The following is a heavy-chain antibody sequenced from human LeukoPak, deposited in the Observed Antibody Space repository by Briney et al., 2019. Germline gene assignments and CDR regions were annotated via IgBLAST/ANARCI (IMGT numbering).Heavy chain of an antibody. Sequence: SVKVSCKASGGTFSSYAISWVRQAPGQGLEWMGGIIPIFGTANYAQKFQGRVTITADESTSTAYMELSSLRSEDTAVYYCARESGYCSSTSCVHPNWFDPWGQGPWSPSPQ. D-gene: IGHD2-2*01. CDR1: GGTFSSYA. CDR2: IIPIFGTA. V-gene: IGHV1-69*13. J-gene: IGHJ5*02. CDR3: ARESGYCSSTSCVHPNWFDP.